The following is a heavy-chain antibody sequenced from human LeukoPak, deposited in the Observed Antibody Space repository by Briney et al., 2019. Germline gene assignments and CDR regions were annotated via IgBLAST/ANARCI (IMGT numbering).Heavy chain of an antibody. CDR2: ISAYNGNT. V-gene: IGHV1-18*01. CDR3: ARGLGGSGSYFLTFDY. D-gene: IGHD1-26*01. Sequence: GVSVKVSCKSSGYTFTSYSFNWVRQAPGQGLEWMGWISAYNGNTKYAQKLQGRVTMTTDTSTSTAYMELRSLRSDDTAVYYCARGLGGSGSYFLTFDYWGQGTLVTVSS. CDR1: GYTFTSYS. J-gene: IGHJ4*02.